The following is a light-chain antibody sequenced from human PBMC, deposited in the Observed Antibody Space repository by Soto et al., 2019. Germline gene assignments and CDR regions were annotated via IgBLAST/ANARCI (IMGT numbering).Light chain of an antibody. V-gene: IGKV1-33*01. CDR3: QQYDNRPFT. CDR1: QDISKF. J-gene: IGKJ3*01. CDR2: DAS. Sequence: IQLTQSPSSLSASVGDRVSFTCQASQDISKFLNWYQHKPGQAPSLLIYDASKSQFGVPSRFSGSGSGTDFTFTISSLQPEDNATYYCQQYDNRPFTFGPGTKVDIK.